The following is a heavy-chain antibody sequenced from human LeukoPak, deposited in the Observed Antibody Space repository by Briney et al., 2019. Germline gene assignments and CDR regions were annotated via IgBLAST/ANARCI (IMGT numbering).Heavy chain of an antibody. CDR3: ARRPFGADY. CDR1: GFTFSSYS. CDR2: IKDDGTEK. D-gene: IGHD3-10*01. J-gene: IGHJ4*02. V-gene: IGHV3-7*01. Sequence: GGSLRLSCAASGFTFSSYSMNWVRQAPGKGLEWVANIKDDGTEKYYVDSVKGRFTISRDNAKNSVYLQMNSLRVEDTAVYYCARRPFGADYWGQGILVTVSS.